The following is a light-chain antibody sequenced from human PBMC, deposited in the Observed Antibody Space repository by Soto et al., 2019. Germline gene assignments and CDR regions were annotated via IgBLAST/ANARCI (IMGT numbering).Light chain of an antibody. V-gene: IGKV3-20*01. CDR2: GAS. CDR1: QSVSSSY. CDR3: QQYGSSPKP. Sequence: EIVLTQSPGTLSLSPGERATLSCRASQSVSSSYLAWYQQKPGQAPRLLIYGASSRATGIPDRFRGSGSGTDFTLPISRLEPEDFAVYYSQQYGSSPKPFGQGTKVDIK. J-gene: IGKJ1*01.